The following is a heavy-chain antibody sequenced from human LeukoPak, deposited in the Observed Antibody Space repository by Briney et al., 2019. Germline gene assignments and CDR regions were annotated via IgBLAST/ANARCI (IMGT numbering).Heavy chain of an antibody. D-gene: IGHD6-13*01. CDR2: INQDGSEI. CDR3: ARLGYGYSSRWSNGGYFQH. CDR1: GFTFSSYW. Sequence: GGSLRLSCAASGFTFSSYWMTWVRQSPGKGLEWVANINQDGSEIYYVDSVKGRFTISRDNAKNSLYLQMNSLRAEDTAVYYCARLGYGYSSRWSNGGYFQHWGQGTLVTVSS. V-gene: IGHV3-7*01. J-gene: IGHJ1*01.